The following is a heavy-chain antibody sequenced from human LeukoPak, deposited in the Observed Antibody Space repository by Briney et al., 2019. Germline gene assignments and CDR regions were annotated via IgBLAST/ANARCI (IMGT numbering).Heavy chain of an antibody. CDR1: GGSFSGYY. CDR2: INHSGST. CDR3: ARGSLVYDFWSGYYAMNAFDI. J-gene: IGHJ3*02. Sequence: SETLSLTCAVYGGSFSGYYWSWIRQPPGKGLEWIGEINHSGSTNYNPSLKSRVTISVGTSKNQFSLKLSSVTAADTAVYYCARGSLVYDFWSGYYAMNAFDIWGQGTMVTVSS. V-gene: IGHV4-34*01. D-gene: IGHD3-3*01.